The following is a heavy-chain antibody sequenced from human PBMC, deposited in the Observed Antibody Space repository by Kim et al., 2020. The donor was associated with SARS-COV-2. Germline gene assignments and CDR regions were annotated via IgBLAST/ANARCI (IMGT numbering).Heavy chain of an antibody. CDR2: IYPGDSDI. CDR3: VRHTALRWDLPSTWYFDL. CDR1: GYTFTNHW. V-gene: IGHV5-51*01. J-gene: IGHJ2*01. D-gene: IGHD1-26*01. Sequence: GESLKISCEASGYTFTNHWIGWVRQMPGKGLEWMGIIYPGDSDIRYSPSFQGQVSISADKSINTAYLQWSSLKASDTAMYYCVRHTALRWDLPSTWYFDLWGHGTLVTVSS.